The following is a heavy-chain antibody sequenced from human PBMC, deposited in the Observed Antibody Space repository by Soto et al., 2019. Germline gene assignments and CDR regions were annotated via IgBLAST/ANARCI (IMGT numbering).Heavy chain of an antibody. D-gene: IGHD1-26*01. CDR2: ISYDGSNK. J-gene: IGHJ4*02. V-gene: IGHV3-30-3*01. CDR3: ARDQDNSGSYTLMDY. CDR1: GFTFSSYA. Sequence: QVQLVESGGGVVQPGRSLRLSCAASGFTFSSYAMHWVRQAPGKGLEWVAVISYDGSNKYYAESVKGRFTISRDNSKNTLYLQMNSLRAEDTAVYYCARDQDNSGSYTLMDYWGQGTLVTVSS.